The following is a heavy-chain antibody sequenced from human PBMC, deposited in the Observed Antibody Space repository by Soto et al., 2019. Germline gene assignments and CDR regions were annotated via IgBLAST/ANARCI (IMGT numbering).Heavy chain of an antibody. D-gene: IGHD2-8*02. CDR2: IYWIDDK. CDR3: ARVLATLPVFAFDF. CDR1: GISLSTSGVG. Sequence: SGPTLVNPTHTLTLTCTLSGISLSTSGVGLGWIGQTPGKALGGLAIIYWIDDKHYSPSLKSSLTITKDTSKNPAVLTMTNLDPVDTATYYCARVLATLPVFAFDFWGQGTVVTVSS. J-gene: IGHJ3*01. V-gene: IGHV2-5*01.